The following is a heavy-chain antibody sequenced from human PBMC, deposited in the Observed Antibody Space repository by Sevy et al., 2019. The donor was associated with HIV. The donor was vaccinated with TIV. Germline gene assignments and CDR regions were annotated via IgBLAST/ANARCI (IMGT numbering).Heavy chain of an antibody. Sequence: GESLKISCKGSGYSFTSYWIGWVRQMPGKGLEWMGIIYPGDSDTRYSPSFQGQVTISADKSISTAYLQWSSLKASDTAMYYCARTYYDFRSGYLADFDYWGQGTLVTVSS. CDR2: IYPGDSDT. D-gene: IGHD3-3*01. CDR1: GYSFTSYW. V-gene: IGHV5-51*01. CDR3: ARTYYDFRSGYLADFDY. J-gene: IGHJ4*02.